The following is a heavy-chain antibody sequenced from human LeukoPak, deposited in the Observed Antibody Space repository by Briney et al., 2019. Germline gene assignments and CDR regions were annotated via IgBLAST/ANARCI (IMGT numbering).Heavy chain of an antibody. CDR1: GDTFTDYY. CDR3: ARRVWFGVLGYFDY. V-gene: IGHV1-69-2*01. CDR2: VDPEDGEA. D-gene: IGHD3-10*01. Sequence: GASVKVSCKASGDTFTDYYMHWVVQAPGKGLEWMGRVDPEDGEAKYAEKFQGRVILSADTSTDTAYMELSSLRSEDTAVYYCARRVWFGVLGYFDYWGQGTLVTVSS. J-gene: IGHJ4*02.